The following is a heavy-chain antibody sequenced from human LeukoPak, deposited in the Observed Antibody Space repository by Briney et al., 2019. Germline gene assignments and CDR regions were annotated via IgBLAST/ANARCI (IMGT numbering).Heavy chain of an antibody. CDR1: GFTFSGYG. J-gene: IGHJ4*02. V-gene: IGHV3-30*18. CDR3: AKRGESGYDFDY. Sequence: GGSLRLSCAASGFTFSGYGMHWVRQAPGKGLEGVAVISYDGSNKNYADSVKGRFIISRDNSKNTLYLQMNSLRAEDTAVYYCAKRGESGYDFDYWGQGTLVTVSS. CDR2: ISYDGSNK. D-gene: IGHD5-12*01.